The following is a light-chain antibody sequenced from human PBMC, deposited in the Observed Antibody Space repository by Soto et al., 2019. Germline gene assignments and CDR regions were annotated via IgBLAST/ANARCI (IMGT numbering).Light chain of an antibody. CDR2: GVN. CDR3: ASWDDSLSGWV. Sequence: QSALTQPPSASGSPGQSVTISCTGTSSDVGGYDYVSWHQQHPGKAPKVIIYGVNKRPSGVPDRFSGSKSGNTASLTVSGLQAEDEADYYCASWDDSLSGWVFGGGTKVTVL. V-gene: IGLV2-8*01. CDR1: SSDVGGYDY. J-gene: IGLJ3*02.